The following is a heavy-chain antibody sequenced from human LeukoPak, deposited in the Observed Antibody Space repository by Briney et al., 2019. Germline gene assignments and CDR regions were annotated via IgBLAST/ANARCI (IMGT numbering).Heavy chain of an antibody. D-gene: IGHD6-13*01. J-gene: IGHJ6*02. V-gene: IGHV3-74*01. CDR3: ARDLVQIAATGSVHYGMDV. CDR1: GFTFSSYW. CDR2: INSDGSST. Sequence: GGSLRLSCAASGFTFSSYWMHWVRQAPGKGLVWVSRINSDGSSTSYADSVKGRFTISRDNAKNTLYLQMNSLRAEDTAVYYCARDLVQIAATGSVHYGMDVWGQGTTVTVSS.